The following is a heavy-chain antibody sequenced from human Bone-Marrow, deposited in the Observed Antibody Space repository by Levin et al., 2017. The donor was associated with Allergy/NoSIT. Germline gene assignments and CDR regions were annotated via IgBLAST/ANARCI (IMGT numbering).Heavy chain of an antibody. D-gene: IGHD2-2*01. CDR3: ARDSFSTSTGLDYYYGLDV. CDR2: IKADGSEK. CDR1: GFTLSQYW. J-gene: IGHJ6*02. V-gene: IGHV3-7*01. Sequence: GGSLRLSCAASGFTLSQYWMTWVRQAPGKGLEWVAKIKADGSEKYYVDSLKGRFTISRDNTRKSVSLQISNLRAEDTAVYYCARDSFSTSTGLDYYYGLDVWGQGTTVTV.